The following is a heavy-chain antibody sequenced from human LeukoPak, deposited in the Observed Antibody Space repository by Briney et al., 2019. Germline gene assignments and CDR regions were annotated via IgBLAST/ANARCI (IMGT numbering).Heavy chain of an antibody. J-gene: IGHJ4*02. CDR3: AKDRVPRHSGYEVDY. Sequence: GRSLRLSCAASGFTFSSYGMHWVRQAPRKGLEWVAVISYDGSNKYYSDSLKGRFTISRDNSKNTLYLQMNSLRAEDTAVYYCAKDRVPRHSGYEVDYWGQGTLVTVSS. V-gene: IGHV3-30*18. CDR1: GFTFSSYG. CDR2: ISYDGSNK. D-gene: IGHD5-12*01.